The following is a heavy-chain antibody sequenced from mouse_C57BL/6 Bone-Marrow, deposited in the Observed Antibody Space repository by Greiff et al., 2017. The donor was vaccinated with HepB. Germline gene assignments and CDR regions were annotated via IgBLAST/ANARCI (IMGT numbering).Heavy chain of an antibody. CDR2: INPSNGGT. CDR3: AKTAQSSRRYFDY. Sequence: VQLQQPGTELVKPGASVKLSCKASGYTFTSYSMHWVKQRPGQGLEWIGNINPSNGGTNYNEKFKSKATLTVDKSSSTAYMQLSSLTSEDSAVYYCAKTAQSSRRYFDYWGQGTTLTVSS. J-gene: IGHJ2*01. CDR1: GYTFTSYS. D-gene: IGHD3-2*02. V-gene: IGHV1-53*01.